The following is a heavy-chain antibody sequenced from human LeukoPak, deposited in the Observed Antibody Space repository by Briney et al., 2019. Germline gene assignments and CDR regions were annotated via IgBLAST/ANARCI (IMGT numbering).Heavy chain of an antibody. CDR1: GFTFRSYA. Sequence: PAGGSLRLSCAASGFTFRSYAMHWVRQAPGKGLEWVAGISYDGSNTYYEDSVKGRFTISRGNSKNTLYLQMNSLRAEDTAVYYCARDPYDSSGYPMGYWGQGTLVTVSS. CDR3: ARDPYDSSGYPMGY. V-gene: IGHV3-30-3*01. D-gene: IGHD3-22*01. J-gene: IGHJ4*02. CDR2: ISYDGSNT.